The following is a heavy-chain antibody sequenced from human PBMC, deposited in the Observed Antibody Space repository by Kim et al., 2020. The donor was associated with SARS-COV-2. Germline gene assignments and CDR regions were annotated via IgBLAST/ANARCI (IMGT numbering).Heavy chain of an antibody. D-gene: IGHD1-26*01. CDR2: IWYDGSNK. Sequence: GGSLRLSCAASGFTFSSYGMHWVRQAPGKGLEWVAVIWYDGSNKYYADSVKGRFTISRDNSKNTLYLQMNSLRAEDTAVYYCARDWDGRYFDYWGQGTLVTVSS. J-gene: IGHJ4*02. CDR1: GFTFSSYG. V-gene: IGHV3-33*01. CDR3: ARDWDGRYFDY.